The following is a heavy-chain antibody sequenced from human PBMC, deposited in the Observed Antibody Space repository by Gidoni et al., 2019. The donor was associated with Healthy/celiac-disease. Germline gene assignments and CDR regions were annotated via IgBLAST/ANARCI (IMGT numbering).Heavy chain of an antibody. CDR1: GFTFSNAW. J-gene: IGHJ5*02. V-gene: IGHV3-15*01. Sequence: EVQLVESGGGLVKPGGSLRLSCAASGFTFSNAWMSWVRQAPGTGLEWVGRIKSKTDGGTTDYAAPVKGRFTISRDDSKNTLYLQMNSLKTEDTAVYYCTTGKSLYAGSARGGNWFDPWGQGTLVTVSS. CDR2: IKSKTDGGTT. D-gene: IGHD2-8*01. CDR3: TTGKSLYAGSARGGNWFDP.